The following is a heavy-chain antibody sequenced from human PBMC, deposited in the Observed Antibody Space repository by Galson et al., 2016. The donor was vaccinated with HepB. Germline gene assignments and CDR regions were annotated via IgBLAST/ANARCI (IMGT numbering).Heavy chain of an antibody. CDR1: GFTFSSNG. D-gene: IGHD3-10*01. CDR3: AREIPWFQLHSGMDV. Sequence: SLRHSCAASGFTFSSNGLHWVRQAPGKGLEGVALISYAGSNKDYHDSVKGRFTISRDNSKNTRYLQMNSLRAEDTDLYYCAREIPWFQLHSGMDVWGHGATVTVSS. CDR2: ISYAGSNK. V-gene: IGHV3-30*19. J-gene: IGHJ6*02.